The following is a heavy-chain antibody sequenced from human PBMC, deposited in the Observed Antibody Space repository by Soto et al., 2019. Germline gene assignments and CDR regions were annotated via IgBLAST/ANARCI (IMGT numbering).Heavy chain of an antibody. V-gene: IGHV4-30-4*01. CDR3: ARVVVVVGYDGSVLGWFDP. D-gene: IGHD3-22*01. J-gene: IGHJ5*02. CDR1: GGSISSGDYY. CDR2: IYYSGST. Sequence: KPSETLSLSCTVSGGSISSGDYYWSWIRQPPGKGLEWIGYIYYSGSTYYNPSLKSRVTISVDTSKNQFSLKLSSVTAADTAVYYCARVVVVVGYDGSVLGWFDPWGQGTLVTVSS.